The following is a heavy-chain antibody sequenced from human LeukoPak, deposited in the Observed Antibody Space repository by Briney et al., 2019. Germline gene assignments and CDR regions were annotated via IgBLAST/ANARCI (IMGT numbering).Heavy chain of an antibody. CDR1: AGTFSSYT. V-gene: IGHV1-69*05. J-gene: IGHJ4*02. D-gene: IGHD3-10*01. Sequence: ASVKVSCKASAGTFSSYTISWVRQAPGQGLEWMGGIIPIFGTANYAQKFQGRVTITTDESTSTAYMELSSLRSEDTAVYYCARGGRKRITMVLPHFDYWGEGTLVTVSS. CDR3: ARGGRKRITMVLPHFDY. CDR2: IIPIFGTA.